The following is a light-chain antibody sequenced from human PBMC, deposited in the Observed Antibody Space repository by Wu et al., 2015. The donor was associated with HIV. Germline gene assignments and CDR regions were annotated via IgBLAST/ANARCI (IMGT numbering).Light chain of an antibody. CDR2: DTS. CDR1: QSVTTF. V-gene: IGKV3-11*01. CDR3: QQRSTWPWT. J-gene: IGKJ1*01. Sequence: EIVLTQSPATLSLSPRERATLSCRASQSVTTFLAWFQQKPGQAPRLLIYDTSKRATGIPARFSGSGSETDFTLTISSLEPEDFAVYYCQQRSTWPWTFGQGTKVEIK.